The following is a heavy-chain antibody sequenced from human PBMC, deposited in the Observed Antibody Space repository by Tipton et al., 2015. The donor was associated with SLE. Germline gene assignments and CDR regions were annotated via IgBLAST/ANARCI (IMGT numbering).Heavy chain of an antibody. J-gene: IGHJ4*02. CDR1: GGSISSYY. CDR3: ASNTDSSSYYFDY. Sequence: TLSLTCTVSGGSISSYYWSWIRQPPGKGLEWIGYIYYSGSTNYSPSLKSRVTISVDTSKNQFSLKLSSVTAADTAVYYCASNTDSSSYYFDYWGQGTLVTVSS. CDR2: IYYSGST. D-gene: IGHD6-13*01. V-gene: IGHV4-59*01.